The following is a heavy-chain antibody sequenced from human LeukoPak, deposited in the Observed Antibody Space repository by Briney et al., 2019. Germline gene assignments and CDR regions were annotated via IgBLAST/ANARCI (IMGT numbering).Heavy chain of an antibody. D-gene: IGHD2-21*01. Sequence: HSGGSLRLSCAASEFTFSSYKMIWVRQAPGKGLEWVASIRQDGSVIHYVDSVKGRFTISRDNSKNTLYLQMNSLRAEDTAVYYCAKGLILFGGYWGQGTLVTVSS. J-gene: IGHJ4*02. CDR3: AKGLILFGGY. CDR2: IRQDGSVI. V-gene: IGHV3-7*03. CDR1: EFTFSSYK.